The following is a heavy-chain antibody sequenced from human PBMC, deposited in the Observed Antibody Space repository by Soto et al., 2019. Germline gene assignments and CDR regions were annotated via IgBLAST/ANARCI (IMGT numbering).Heavy chain of an antibody. CDR3: AKDILDGYLYGMDV. CDR2: ISGSGGST. V-gene: IGHV3-23*01. Sequence: EVQLLESGGGLVQPGGSLRLSCAASGFTFSSYAMSWVRQAPGKGLEWVSAISGSGGSTYYADSVKGRFTISRDNSKNTLYLQMNSMRAEDTAVYYCAKDILDGYLYGMDVCGQGTTVTVSS. CDR1: GFTFSSYA. D-gene: IGHD3-9*01. J-gene: IGHJ6*02.